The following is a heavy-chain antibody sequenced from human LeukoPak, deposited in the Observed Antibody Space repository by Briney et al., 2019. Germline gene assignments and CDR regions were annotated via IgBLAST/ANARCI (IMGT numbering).Heavy chain of an antibody. CDR1: GGSISSYY. CDR2: IYYSGST. V-gene: IGHV4-59*12. CDR3: ARVLCSGGSCYPFDY. J-gene: IGHJ4*02. D-gene: IGHD2-15*01. Sequence: KPSETLALTCTVSGGSISSYYWSWIRQPPGKGLEWIGYIYYSGSTNYNPSLKSRVTISVDTSKNQFSLKLSSVTAADTAVYYCARVLCSGGSCYPFDYWGQGTLVTVSS.